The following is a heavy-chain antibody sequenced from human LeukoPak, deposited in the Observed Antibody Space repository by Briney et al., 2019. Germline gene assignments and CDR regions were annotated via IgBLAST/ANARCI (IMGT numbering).Heavy chain of an antibody. J-gene: IGHJ4*02. D-gene: IGHD1-14*01. V-gene: IGHV3-7*01. CDR1: GFSFGEYW. Sequence: GGSFRLSCAASGFSFGEYWMSWVRQAPGKGLEWVANIKEDGSETYYVDSVKGRFTISRDNAKTSLYLQMNSLRAEDTAVYYCARDDGFRTVDYWGQGTLVSVSS. CDR2: IKEDGSET. CDR3: ARDDGFRTVDY.